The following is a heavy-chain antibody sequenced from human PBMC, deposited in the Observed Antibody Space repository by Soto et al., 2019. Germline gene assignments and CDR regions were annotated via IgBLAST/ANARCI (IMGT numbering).Heavy chain of an antibody. D-gene: IGHD1-26*01. Sequence: GGSLRLSCAASGFTFSTYAMSWVRQAPXKGLEWVTGISGRDESTYYADSVKGRFTISRDNSKNTLYLQMSSLRAEDTAVYYCAKDRLSGSYHRYFDYWGQGTLVTVDS. CDR2: ISGRDEST. V-gene: IGHV3-23*01. CDR1: GFTFSTYA. CDR3: AKDRLSGSYHRYFDY. J-gene: IGHJ4*02.